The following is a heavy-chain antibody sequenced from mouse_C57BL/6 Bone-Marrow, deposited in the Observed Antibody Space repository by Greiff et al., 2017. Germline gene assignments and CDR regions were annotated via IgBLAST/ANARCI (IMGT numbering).Heavy chain of an antibody. D-gene: IGHD2-3*01. J-gene: IGHJ2*01. V-gene: IGHV1-59*01. CDR3: ATGWLLRYFDY. Sequence: VQLQQPGAELVRPGTSVKLSCKASGYTFTSYWMHWVKQRPGQGLEWIGVIDPSDSYTNYNQKFKGKATLTVDTSSSTAYMQLSSLTSEDSAVYYCATGWLLRYFDYWGQGTTLTVSS. CDR2: IDPSDSYT. CDR1: GYTFTSYW.